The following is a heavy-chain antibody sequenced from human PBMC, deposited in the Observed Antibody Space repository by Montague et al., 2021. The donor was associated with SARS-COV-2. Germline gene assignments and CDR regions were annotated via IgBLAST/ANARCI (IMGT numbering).Heavy chain of an antibody. J-gene: IGHJ6*02. V-gene: IGHV4-4*02. CDR3: ARGGTYHYVMDV. D-gene: IGHD3-16*01. CDR1: DGSISSPNW. Sequence: SETLSLTCAVSDGSISSPNWWNWVRKPPGKGLEWIGEIYYTGNTNYNPSLKSRVTIFIDKSKNHFSLQLSSVTAADTAVYYCARGGTYHYVMDVWGQGTTVTFSS. CDR2: IYYTGNT.